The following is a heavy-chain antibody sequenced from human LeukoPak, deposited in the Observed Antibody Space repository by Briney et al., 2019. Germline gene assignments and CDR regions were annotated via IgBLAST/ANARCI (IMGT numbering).Heavy chain of an antibody. V-gene: IGHV3-73*01. CDR2: IRSKANSYAT. D-gene: IGHD3-3*01. J-gene: IGHJ6*03. Sequence: GGSLRLSCAASGFTFSGSAMHWVRQASGKGLEWVGRIRSKANSYATAYAASVKGRFTISRDDSKNTAYLQMNSLKTEDTAVYYCTRQLSYYDFWSGYYYYMDVWGKGTTVTVSS. CDR1: GFTFSGSA. CDR3: TRQLSYYDFWSGYYYYMDV.